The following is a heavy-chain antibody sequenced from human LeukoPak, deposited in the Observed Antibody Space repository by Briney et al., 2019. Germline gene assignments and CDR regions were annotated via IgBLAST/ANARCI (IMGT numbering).Heavy chain of an antibody. CDR3: ARGIVVQPSANWFDP. V-gene: IGHV1-3*01. CDR2: INADDGNT. CDR1: GYTFTTYA. D-gene: IGHD2-2*01. J-gene: IGHJ5*02. Sequence: ASVKVSCKTSGYTFTTYAIHWVCQAPGQRLEWMGLINADDGNTRYSQRFQGRVTITRDTSANTAYVELSSLRFEDTAVYYCARGIVVQPSANWFDPWGQGTPVTVSS.